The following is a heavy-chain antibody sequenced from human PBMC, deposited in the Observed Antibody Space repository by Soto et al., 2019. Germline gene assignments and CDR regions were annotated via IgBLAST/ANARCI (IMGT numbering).Heavy chain of an antibody. D-gene: IGHD6-19*01. J-gene: IGHJ4*02. CDR1: GGSISSSSYY. Sequence: SETLSLTCTVSGGSISSSSYYWGWIRQPPGKGLEWIGSIYYSGSTYYNPSLKSRVTISVDTSKNQFSLKLSSVTAADTAVYYCARQVTVAGRVDYWGQGTLVTVSS. V-gene: IGHV4-39*01. CDR3: ARQVTVAGRVDY. CDR2: IYYSGST.